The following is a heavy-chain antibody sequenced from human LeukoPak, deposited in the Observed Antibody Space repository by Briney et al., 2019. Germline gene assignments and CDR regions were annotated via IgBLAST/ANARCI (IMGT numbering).Heavy chain of an antibody. J-gene: IGHJ4*02. V-gene: IGHV3-23*01. CDR3: AKARNSGSYWKPIDY. Sequence: PGGSLRLSCAASGFIFSNYAMSWVRQAPGRGLEWVSVISGSAGSTYYADSVKGRFTISRDNSKNTLYLQMNSLRAEDTAVYYCAKARNSGSYWKPIDYWGQGTLVTVSS. CDR1: GFIFSNYA. D-gene: IGHD1-26*01. CDR2: ISGSAGST.